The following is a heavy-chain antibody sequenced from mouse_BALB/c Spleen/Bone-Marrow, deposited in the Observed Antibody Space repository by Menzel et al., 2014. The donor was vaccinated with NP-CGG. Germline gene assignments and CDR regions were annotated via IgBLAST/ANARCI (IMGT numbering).Heavy chain of an antibody. Sequence: EVKLVESGGGLVQPGESRKLSCAASGFTFSSFAMHWIRQAPEKGLEWVAFISSGSNIIHYADTVKGRFTISRDNPKNTLFLQMTSLRSEDTAMYYCGRGDYWGQGTTLTVSS. CDR1: GFTFSSFA. CDR2: ISSGSNII. V-gene: IGHV5-17*02. CDR3: GRGDY. J-gene: IGHJ2*01.